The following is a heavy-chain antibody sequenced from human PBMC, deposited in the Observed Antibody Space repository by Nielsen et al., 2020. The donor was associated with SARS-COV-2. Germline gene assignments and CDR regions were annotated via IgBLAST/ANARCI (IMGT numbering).Heavy chain of an antibody. V-gene: IGHV4-31*03. Sequence: SETLSLTCSVSGGSFSSGGSSYSWIRQHPGKGLEWIGLRHYTGNTYYNPSLQSRLFISVDTSKNQFSLKLSSVTAADAAVYYCARLDNWFDPWGQGTLVTVSS. CDR2: RHYTGNT. J-gene: IGHJ5*02. CDR3: ARLDNWFDP. CDR1: GGSFSSGGSS.